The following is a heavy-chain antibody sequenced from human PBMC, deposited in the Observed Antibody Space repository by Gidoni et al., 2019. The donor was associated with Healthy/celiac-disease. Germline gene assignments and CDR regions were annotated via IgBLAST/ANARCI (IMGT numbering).Heavy chain of an antibody. CDR2: IYHSGST. D-gene: IGHD6-19*01. Sequence: QVQLQESGPGLVKPSETLSLTCAVSGYSISSGYYWGWIRQPPGKGLEWIGSIYHSGSTYYNPSLKSRVTISVDTSKNQFSLKLSSVTAADTAVYYCARVPSSGWGRRYYFDYWGQGTLVTVSS. V-gene: IGHV4-38-2*01. CDR3: ARVPSSGWGRRYYFDY. CDR1: GYSISSGYY. J-gene: IGHJ4*02.